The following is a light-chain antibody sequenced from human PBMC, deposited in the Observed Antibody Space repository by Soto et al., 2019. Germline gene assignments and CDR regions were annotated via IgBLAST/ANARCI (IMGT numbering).Light chain of an antibody. CDR3: LQDYNFPLT. J-gene: IGKJ4*01. V-gene: IGKV1-6*01. CDR1: QYIGND. CDR2: AAS. Sequence: AIQMTQSPSSVSASLGDRVTITCRASQYIGNDLAWYQQRPGQAPKLLIYAASSLQIGLPSRFSGGGSGTDFTLTINNLQPGDIATYYCLQDYNFPLTFGGGTKVEIK.